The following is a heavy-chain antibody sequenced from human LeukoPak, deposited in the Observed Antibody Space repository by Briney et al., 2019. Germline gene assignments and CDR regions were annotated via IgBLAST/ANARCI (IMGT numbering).Heavy chain of an antibody. Sequence: ASVKVSCKASGYTFTGYYMHWVRQAPGQGLEWMGWINPNSGGTNYAQKFQGRVTMTRDTPISTAYMELSRLRSDDTAVYYCAREFNVLRFLEWLSIMGSFDYWGQGTLVTVSS. V-gene: IGHV1-2*02. D-gene: IGHD3-3*01. CDR3: AREFNVLRFLEWLSIMGSFDY. CDR2: INPNSGGT. CDR1: GYTFTGYY. J-gene: IGHJ4*02.